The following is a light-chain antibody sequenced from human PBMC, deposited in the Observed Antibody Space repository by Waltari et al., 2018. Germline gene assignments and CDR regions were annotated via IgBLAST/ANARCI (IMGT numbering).Light chain of an antibody. Sequence: QSALTQPPSASGTPGQAVTISCSGSGSNFGGTTVNWHQQLPGMAPTLVIYRDDQRPTGVPDRFSGSKSGTSASLVISGLRPEDEASYYCAAWDDGLNGWVFGGGTKLTVL. V-gene: IGLV1-44*01. CDR2: RDD. CDR1: GSNFGGTT. J-gene: IGLJ3*02. CDR3: AAWDDGLNGWV.